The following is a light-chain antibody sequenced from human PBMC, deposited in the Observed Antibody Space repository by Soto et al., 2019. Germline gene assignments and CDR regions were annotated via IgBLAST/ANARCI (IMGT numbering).Light chain of an antibody. Sequence: EVVLTQSPGTLSLSPGERATLSCRASQSVSSSYLAWYQQKPGQAPRLLIYGASSRATGIPDRFSGSGSGTDFTLTISRLEPEDFAVYYCQQYGSSPPWYTFGQVTKLEIK. J-gene: IGKJ2*01. V-gene: IGKV3-20*01. CDR2: GAS. CDR1: QSVSSSY. CDR3: QQYGSSPPWYT.